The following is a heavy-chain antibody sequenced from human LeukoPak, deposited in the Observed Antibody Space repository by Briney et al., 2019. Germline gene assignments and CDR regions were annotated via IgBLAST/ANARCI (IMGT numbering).Heavy chain of an antibody. CDR1: GFTFSSYS. Sequence: PGGSLRLSCAASGFTFSSYSMNWVRQAPGKGLEWVSSISSSSSYIYYADSVKGRFTISRDNAKNSLYLQMNSLRAEDTAVYYCARGARKRDDYGGFFDFWGQGTLVTVSS. J-gene: IGHJ4*02. CDR2: ISSSSSYI. V-gene: IGHV3-21*01. D-gene: IGHD4-23*01. CDR3: ARGARKRDDYGGFFDF.